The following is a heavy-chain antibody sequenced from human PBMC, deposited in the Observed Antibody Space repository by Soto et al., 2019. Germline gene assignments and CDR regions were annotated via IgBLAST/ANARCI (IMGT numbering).Heavy chain of an antibody. CDR1: GGSISSSSYY. CDR2: IYYSGST. D-gene: IGHD1-26*01. CDR3: AREEVTSVGATTAFDI. J-gene: IGHJ3*02. Sequence: SETLSLTCTVSGGSISSSSYYWGWIRQPPGKGLEWIGSIYYSGSTYYNPSLKSRVTISVDTSKNQFSLKLSSVTAADTAVYYCAREEVTSVGATTAFDIWGQGTMVTVSS. V-gene: IGHV4-39*07.